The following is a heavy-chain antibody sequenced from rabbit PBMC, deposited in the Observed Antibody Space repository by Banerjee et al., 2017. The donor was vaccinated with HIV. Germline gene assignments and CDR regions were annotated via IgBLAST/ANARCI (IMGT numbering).Heavy chain of an antibody. V-gene: IGHV1S45*01. Sequence: QEQLEESGGDLVKPEGSLTLTCTASGFSFSSSYWICWVRQAPGKGLEWIACIYAGSSGSTYYASWAKGRFTISKTSSTTVTLQMTSLTAADTATYFCARGGTAYDDYGDYVFWEYFNLWGPGTLVTVS. CDR2: IYAGSSGST. J-gene: IGHJ4*01. CDR3: ARGGTAYDDYGDYVFWEYFNL. CDR1: GFSFSSSYW. D-gene: IGHD2-1*01.